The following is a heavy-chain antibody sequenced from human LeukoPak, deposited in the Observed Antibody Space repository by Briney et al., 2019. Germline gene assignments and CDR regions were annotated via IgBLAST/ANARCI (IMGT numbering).Heavy chain of an antibody. V-gene: IGHV3-7*05. CDR1: GFTLSTYW. CDR3: ARVTGDGSGSYYRWFDS. CDR2: IKHDGSDK. Sequence: GSLRLSCAASGFTLSTYWMGWVRQAPGRGLEWVANIKHDGSDKYYVDSVKGRFTISRDNAKNSLYLQMNSLRAEDTAVYYCARVTGDGSGSYYRWFDSWGQGTLVTVSS. J-gene: IGHJ5*01. D-gene: IGHD3-10*01.